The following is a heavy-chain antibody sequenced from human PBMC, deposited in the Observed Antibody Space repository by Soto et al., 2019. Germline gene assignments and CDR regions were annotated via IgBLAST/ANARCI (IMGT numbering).Heavy chain of an antibody. J-gene: IGHJ4*02. V-gene: IGHV3-66*01. CDR2: IYNDGST. CDR3: ARDSYTRY. CDR1: GFIVSSSY. Sequence: GGSLRLSCAASGFIVSSSYMSWVRQAPGKGLEWVSIIYNDGSTYYADSVKGRFTISRDNSKNTLYLQILSLRAEDTAIYYCARDSYTRYWGQGTLVTVSS. D-gene: IGHD4-4*01.